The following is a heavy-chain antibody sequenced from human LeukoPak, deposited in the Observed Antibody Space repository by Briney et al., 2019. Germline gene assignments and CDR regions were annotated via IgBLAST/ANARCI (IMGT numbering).Heavy chain of an antibody. CDR2: ISYDGSNK. Sequence: GGSLRLSCAASGFTFSSYAMHWVRQAPGKGLEWVAVISYDGSNKYYADSVKGRFTISRDNSKNTLYLQMNSLRAEDTAVYYCASEWFVSFDYWGQGTLVTVSS. J-gene: IGHJ4*02. CDR1: GFTFSSYA. V-gene: IGHV3-30-3*01. CDR3: ASEWFVSFDY. D-gene: IGHD3-22*01.